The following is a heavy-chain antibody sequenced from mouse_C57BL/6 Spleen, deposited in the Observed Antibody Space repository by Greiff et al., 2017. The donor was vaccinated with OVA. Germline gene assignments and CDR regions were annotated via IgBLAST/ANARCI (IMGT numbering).Heavy chain of an antibody. CDR3: ARDYYSNYEFAY. CDR1: GFTFSSYA. J-gene: IGHJ3*01. V-gene: IGHV5-4*01. D-gene: IGHD2-5*01. CDR2: ISDGGSYT. Sequence: DVMLVESGGGLVKPGGSLKLSCAASGFTFSSYAMSWVRQTPEKRLEWVATISDGGSYTYYPDNVKGRFTLSRDNAKNDLYLQMSHLKAEDTAMCYCARDYYSNYEFAYWGQGTLVTVSA.